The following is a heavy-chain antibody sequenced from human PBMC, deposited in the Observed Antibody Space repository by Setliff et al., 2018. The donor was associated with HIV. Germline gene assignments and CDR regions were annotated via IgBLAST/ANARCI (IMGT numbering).Heavy chain of an antibody. D-gene: IGHD1-26*01. J-gene: IGHJ5*02. CDR3: AARPFTKDVPAFDYYDP. CDR2: IKQDGSEK. CDR1: GFTFSSYW. V-gene: IGHV3-7*01. Sequence: LRLSCAASGFTFSSYWMSWVRQAPGKGLEWVANIKQDGSEKFYVDSVKGRFTISRDNAKKSLFLQMNSLTADDTAVYYCAARPFTKDVPAFDYYDPWGQGTLVTVSS.